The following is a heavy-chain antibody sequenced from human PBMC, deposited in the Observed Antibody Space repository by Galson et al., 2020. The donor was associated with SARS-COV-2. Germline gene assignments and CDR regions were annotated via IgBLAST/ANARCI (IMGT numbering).Heavy chain of an antibody. D-gene: IGHD3-22*01. J-gene: IGHJ2*01. V-gene: IGHV4-38-2*02. CDR3: ARQGVNMIVLVTVPGWYFDL. CDR2: VYPSGTT. Sequence: SQTHSLTCTVSGYSVSTTNYWGWVRQPPGRGLEWSGSVYPSGTTYYNPSLKSRVTISVDTSKNQFSLRLDSVTAADTALYYCARQGVNMIVLVTVPGWYFDLWGGGTLVTVSS. CDR1: GYSVSTTNY.